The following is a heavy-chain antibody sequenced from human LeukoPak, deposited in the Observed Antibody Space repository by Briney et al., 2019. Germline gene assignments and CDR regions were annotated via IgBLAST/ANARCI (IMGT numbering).Heavy chain of an antibody. CDR1: GGSISSSSYY. J-gene: IGHJ4*02. D-gene: IGHD1-26*01. CDR3: ARTIVGATGYFDY. Sequence: SETLSLTCTVSGGSISSSSYYWGWIRQPPGKGLEWIGSIYYSGSTYYNPSLKSRVTISVDTSKNQFSLKLSSVTAADTAVYYCARTIVGATGYFDYWGQGTLVTVSS. V-gene: IGHV4-39*01. CDR2: IYYSGST.